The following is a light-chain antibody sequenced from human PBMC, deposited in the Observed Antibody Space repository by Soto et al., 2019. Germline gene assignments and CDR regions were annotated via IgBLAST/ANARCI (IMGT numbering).Light chain of an antibody. Sequence: DIQMTQSPSSLSASVGDSVTITCRASQSISSYLNWYQQKPGKAPKLLIYAASSLQSGVPSRFSGSGSGTDFTLTISSLQPEDFATYYCQQSYSTLYTFGQGTKREI. V-gene: IGKV1-39*01. J-gene: IGKJ2*01. CDR2: AAS. CDR3: QQSYSTLYT. CDR1: QSISSY.